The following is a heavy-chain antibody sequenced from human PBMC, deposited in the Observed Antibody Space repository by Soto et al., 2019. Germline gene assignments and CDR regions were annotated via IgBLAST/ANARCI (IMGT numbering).Heavy chain of an antibody. D-gene: IGHD3-3*01. V-gene: IGHV1-69*13. CDR2: IIPIFGTA. CDR3: ARGEYYDFWSGFSGPMDV. Sequence: SMKVSARASGGTCSIDTISWSVEATGPGLEWMGGIIPIFGTANYAQKFQGRVTITADESTSTAYMELSSLRSEDTAVYYCARGEYYDFWSGFSGPMDVWGQGTTVTVSS. J-gene: IGHJ6*02. CDR1: GGTCSIDT.